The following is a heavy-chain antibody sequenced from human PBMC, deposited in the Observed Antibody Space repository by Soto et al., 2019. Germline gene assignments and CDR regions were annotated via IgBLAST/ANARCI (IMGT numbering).Heavy chain of an antibody. Sequence: QVQLVQSGAEVKRPGSSVKVSCKASGGTFSNYAISWVRRAPGQGLEWMGGIIPIFGTANYAPKFQARVTITADESTSTAYMELNSLRYEDTAMYYCARSPSAAAGSTLGWFDPWGQGTLVTVSS. J-gene: IGHJ5*02. D-gene: IGHD6-13*01. CDR2: IIPIFGTA. CDR1: GGTFSNYA. V-gene: IGHV1-69*01. CDR3: ARSPSAAAGSTLGWFDP.